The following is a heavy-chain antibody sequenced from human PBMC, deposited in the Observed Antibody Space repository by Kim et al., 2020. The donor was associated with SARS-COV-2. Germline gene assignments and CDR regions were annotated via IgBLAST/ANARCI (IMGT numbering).Heavy chain of an antibody. J-gene: IGHJ4*02. CDR1: GGSISSYY. CDR2: IYYSGST. D-gene: IGHD2-15*01. V-gene: IGHV4-59*13. CDR3: ARGRRGGSYFDY. Sequence: SETLSLTCTVSGGSISSYYWSWIRQPPGKGLEWIGYIYYSGSTNYNPSLKSRVTISVDTSKNQFSLKLSSVTAADTAVYYCARGRRGGSYFDYWGQGTLVTVSS.